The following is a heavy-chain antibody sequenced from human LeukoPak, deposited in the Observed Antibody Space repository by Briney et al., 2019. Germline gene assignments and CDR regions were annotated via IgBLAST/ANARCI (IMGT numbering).Heavy chain of an antibody. CDR1: GGSISSSSYY. D-gene: IGHD6-6*01. CDR3: AREIAARPYYYYYMDV. Sequence: TSETLSLTCTVSGGSISSSSYYWGWIRQPPGKGLEWIGSIYYSGSTYYNPSLKSRVTISVDTSKNQFSLKLSSVTAADTAVYYCAREIAARPYYYYYMDVWGKGTTVTVSS. J-gene: IGHJ6*03. V-gene: IGHV4-39*07. CDR2: IYYSGST.